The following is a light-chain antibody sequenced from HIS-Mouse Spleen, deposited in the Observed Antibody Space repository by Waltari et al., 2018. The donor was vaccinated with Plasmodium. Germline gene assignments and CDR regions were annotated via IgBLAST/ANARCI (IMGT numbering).Light chain of an antibody. V-gene: IGKV3-15*01. CDR2: GAS. J-gene: IGKJ3*01. CDR3: QQYNNWSFT. CDR1: KRVRSN. Sequence: EIVMTQSPATLSVSPGERATLSCRASKRVRSNLAWYQQKPGQAPRLLIYGASTRATGIPARFSGSGSGTEFTLTISSLQSEDFAVYYCQQYNNWSFTFGPGTKVDIK.